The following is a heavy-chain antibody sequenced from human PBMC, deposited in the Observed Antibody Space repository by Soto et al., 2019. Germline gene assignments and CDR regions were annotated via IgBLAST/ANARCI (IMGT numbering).Heavy chain of an antibody. CDR1: GDSIGNNH. J-gene: IGHJ4*02. D-gene: IGHD2-8*01. V-gene: IGHV4-59*08. Sequence: SETLSLTCSVSGDSIGNNHWSWIRQPPGKGLEWIGYIVYSGITNYNPSLKSRVTISVDTSKNRFSLKLTSVTAAATAVYYCAIYNGGEGVRGYGGKGTLVTGSS. CDR2: IVYSGIT. CDR3: AIYNGGEGVRGY.